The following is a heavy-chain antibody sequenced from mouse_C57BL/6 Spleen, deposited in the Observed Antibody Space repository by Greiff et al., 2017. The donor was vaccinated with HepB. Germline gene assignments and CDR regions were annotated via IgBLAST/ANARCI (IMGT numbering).Heavy chain of an antibody. CDR3: ARSSYYGSSYNYAMDY. CDR2: IDPETGGT. V-gene: IGHV1-15*01. D-gene: IGHD1-1*01. Sequence: QVQLQQSGAELVRPGASVTLSCKASGYTFTDYEMHWVKQTPVHGLEWIGAIDPETGGTAYNQKFKGKAILTADKSSSTAYMELRSLTSEDSAVYYCARSSYYGSSYNYAMDYWGQGTSVTVSS. CDR1: GYTFTDYE. J-gene: IGHJ4*01.